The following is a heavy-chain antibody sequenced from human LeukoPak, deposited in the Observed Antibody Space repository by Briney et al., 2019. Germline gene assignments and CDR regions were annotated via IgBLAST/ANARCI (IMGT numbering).Heavy chain of an antibody. Sequence: PGGSLRLSCAASGFTFSSYAMSWVRQAPGKGLEWVAVISYDGSNKYYADSVKGRFTISRDNSKNTLYLQMNSLRAEDTAVYYCARGGYYDSSAGAYWGQGTLVTVSS. J-gene: IGHJ4*02. V-gene: IGHV3-30*04. CDR1: GFTFSSYA. D-gene: IGHD3-22*01. CDR2: ISYDGSNK. CDR3: ARGGYYDSSAGAY.